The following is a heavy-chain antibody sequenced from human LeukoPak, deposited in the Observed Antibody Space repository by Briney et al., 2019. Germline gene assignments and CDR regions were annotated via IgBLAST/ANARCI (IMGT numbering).Heavy chain of an antibody. D-gene: IGHD3-22*01. CDR3: AAHRSGYSPFYYYMDV. CDR1: GYTFTSYY. CDR2: INPSGGST. Sequence: ASVKVSCKASGYTFTSYYMHWVRQAPGQGLEWMGIINPSGGSTSYAQKFQGRVTMTRDTSTSTVYMELSSLRSEDTAVYYCAAHRSGYSPFYYYMDVWDKGTTVTVSS. V-gene: IGHV1-46*03. J-gene: IGHJ6*03.